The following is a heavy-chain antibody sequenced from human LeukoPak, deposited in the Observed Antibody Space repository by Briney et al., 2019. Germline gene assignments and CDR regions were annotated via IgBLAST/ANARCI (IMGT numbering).Heavy chain of an antibody. CDR2: IRDSGGST. J-gene: IGHJ4*02. CDR3: AKGTYSGNYYSLDY. D-gene: IGHD1-26*01. Sequence: PGGSLRLSCAASGFTFSSYAMSWVRQAPGKGLEWVSAIRDSGGSTYYADSVKGRFTISRDNSKNTLYLQMNSLRAEDTALYYCAKGTYSGNYYSLDYWGQGTLVTVSS. V-gene: IGHV3-23*01. CDR1: GFTFSSYA.